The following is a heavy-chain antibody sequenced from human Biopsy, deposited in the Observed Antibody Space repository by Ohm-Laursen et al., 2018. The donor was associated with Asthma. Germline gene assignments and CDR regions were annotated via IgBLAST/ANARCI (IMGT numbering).Heavy chain of an antibody. J-gene: IGHJ4*02. CDR2: IWFDGSNK. D-gene: IGHD3-10*01. Sequence: SLRLSCTASGFTFGSYGLHLVRQAPGKGLESVADIWFDGSNKHYADSVKGRFTISRDNSKNTLYLQMNSLRAEDTALYYCGRERSYMVDYWGQGTLVIVSS. CDR1: GFTFGSYG. V-gene: IGHV3-33*01. CDR3: GRERSYMVDY.